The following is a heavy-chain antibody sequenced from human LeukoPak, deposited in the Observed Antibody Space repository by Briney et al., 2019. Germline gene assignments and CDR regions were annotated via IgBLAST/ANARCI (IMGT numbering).Heavy chain of an antibody. Sequence: SETLSLTCTVSGASISAYYWSWIRQPAGKGLEWIGYIYYSGSTNYNPSLKSRVTISVDTSKNQFSLKLSSVTAADTAVYYCARDRRRELLHAFDIWGQGTMVTVSS. CDR3: ARDRRRELLHAFDI. J-gene: IGHJ3*02. CDR2: IYYSGST. V-gene: IGHV4-59*01. CDR1: GASISAYY. D-gene: IGHD1-26*01.